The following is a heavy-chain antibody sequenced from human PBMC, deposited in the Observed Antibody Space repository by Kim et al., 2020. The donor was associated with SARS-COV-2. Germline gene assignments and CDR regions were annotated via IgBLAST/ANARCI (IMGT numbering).Heavy chain of an antibody. CDR1: GGSFSGYY. CDR2: INHSGST. V-gene: IGHV4-34*01. Sequence: SETLSLTCAVYGGSFSGYYWSWIRQPPGKGLEWIGEINHSGSTNYNPSLKSRVTISVDTSKNQFSLKLSSVTAADTAVYYCARGSGSLMTRLGVFDYWGQGTLVTVSS. D-gene: IGHD3-10*01. CDR3: ARGSGSLMTRLGVFDY. J-gene: IGHJ4*02.